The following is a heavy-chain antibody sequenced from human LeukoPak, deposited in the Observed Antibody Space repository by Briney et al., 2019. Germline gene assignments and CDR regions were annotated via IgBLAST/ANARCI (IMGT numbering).Heavy chain of an antibody. CDR2: INSGNGNT. Sequence: ASVKVSCKASGYTFTYYAIHWVRQAPGQGLEWMGWINSGNGNTKYSQKFQGRVTITRDTSASTAYMELSSLRSEDTAMYYCARDYYDSSGYKQFDFWGQGTLVTVSS. CDR1: GYTFTYYA. CDR3: ARDYYDSSGYKQFDF. J-gene: IGHJ4*02. V-gene: IGHV1-3*01. D-gene: IGHD3-22*01.